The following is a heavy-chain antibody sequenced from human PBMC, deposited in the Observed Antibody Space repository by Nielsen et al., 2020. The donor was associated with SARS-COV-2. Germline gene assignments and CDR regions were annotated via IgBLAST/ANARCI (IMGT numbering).Heavy chain of an antibody. CDR3: AKLADTAMVRDN. J-gene: IGHJ4*02. CDR1: GFTFDDYA. Sequence: SLKISCAASGFTFDDYAMHWVRQAPGKGLEWVSGISWNSGSIGYADSVKGRFTISRDNAKNSLYLQMNSLRAEDTALYYCAKLADTAMVRDNWGQGTLVTVSS. D-gene: IGHD5-18*01. V-gene: IGHV3-9*01. CDR2: ISWNSGSI.